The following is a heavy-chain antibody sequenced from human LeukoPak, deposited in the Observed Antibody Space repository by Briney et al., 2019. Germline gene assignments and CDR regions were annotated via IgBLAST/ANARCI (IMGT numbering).Heavy chain of an antibody. CDR3: AREVGYCSSTSCYTSYYYYYMDV. D-gene: IGHD2-2*02. J-gene: IGHJ6*03. Sequence: SETLSLTCTVSGGSMSSYYWSWIRQPAGKGLEWIGRIYTSGSTNYNPSLKSRVTMSVDTSKNQFSLKLSSVTAADTAVYYCAREVGYCSSTSCYTSYYYYYMDVWGKGTTVTVSS. CDR1: GGSMSSYY. CDR2: IYTSGST. V-gene: IGHV4-4*07.